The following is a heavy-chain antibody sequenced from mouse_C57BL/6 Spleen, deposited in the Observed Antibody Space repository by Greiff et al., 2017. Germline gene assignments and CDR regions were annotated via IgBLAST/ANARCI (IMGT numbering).Heavy chain of an antibody. D-gene: IGHD4-1*01. CDR1: GYAFSSSW. Sequence: VQLQQSGPELVKPGASVKISCKASGYAFSSSWMNWVKQRPGKGLEWIGRIYPGDGDTNYNGKFKGKATLTADKSSSTAYMQLSSLTSEDSAVYFCARCALTGYFVYWGQGTTLTVSS. J-gene: IGHJ2*01. CDR2: IYPGDGDT. CDR3: ARCALTGYFVY. V-gene: IGHV1-82*01.